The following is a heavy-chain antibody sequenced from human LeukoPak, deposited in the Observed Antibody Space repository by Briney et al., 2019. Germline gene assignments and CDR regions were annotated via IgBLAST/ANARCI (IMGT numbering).Heavy chain of an antibody. V-gene: IGHV3-21*01. J-gene: IGHJ6*02. D-gene: IGHD3-3*01. Sequence: GGSLRLSCAASGFTFSSYSMNWVRQAPGKGLEWVSSISSSSSYIYYADSVKGRFTISRDNAKNSLYLQMNSLRAEDTAVYYCARESVGIFGVVIMYYGMDVWGQGTTVTVSS. CDR3: ARESVGIFGVVIMYYGMDV. CDR1: GFTFSSYS. CDR2: ISSSSSYI.